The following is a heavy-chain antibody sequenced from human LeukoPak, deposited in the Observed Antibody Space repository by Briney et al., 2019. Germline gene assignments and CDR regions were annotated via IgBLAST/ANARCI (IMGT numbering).Heavy chain of an antibody. D-gene: IGHD1-26*01. V-gene: IGHV5-51*01. J-gene: IGHJ3*02. CDR3: ARRGGGNYYYAFDI. Sequence: GESLKISCKGSGYSFTSFWIGWVRQMPGKGLEWMGVIYPGDSDTRYSPSFQGQVTISADKSINTAYLQWSSLQASDTAMCYCARRGGGNYYYAFDIWGQGTMVTVSS. CDR1: GYSFTSFW. CDR2: IYPGDSDT.